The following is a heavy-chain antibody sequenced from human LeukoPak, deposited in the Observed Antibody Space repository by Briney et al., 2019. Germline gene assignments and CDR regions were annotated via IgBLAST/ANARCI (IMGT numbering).Heavy chain of an antibody. CDR2: IYYSGST. CDR1: GGSISSGGYY. V-gene: IGHV4-31*03. J-gene: IGHJ4*02. D-gene: IGHD1-26*01. Sequence: KTSETLSLTCTVSGGSISSGGYYWSWIRQHPGKGLEWIGYIYYSGSTYYNPSLKSRVTISVDTSKNQFSLKLSSVTAADTAVYYCASGEWELLRYWGQGTLVTVSS. CDR3: ASGEWELLRY.